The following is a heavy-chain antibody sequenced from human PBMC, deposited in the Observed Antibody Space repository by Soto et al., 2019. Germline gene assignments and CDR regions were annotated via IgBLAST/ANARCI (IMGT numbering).Heavy chain of an antibody. J-gene: IGHJ6*03. CDR1: GFTFSDYY. CDR2: ISSSGSTK. D-gene: IGHD6-19*01. CDR3: ARVSSGWAEYYYYYYMDV. Sequence: GGSLRLSCAASGFTFSDYYMSWIRQAPGKGLEWVSYISSSGSTKYYVDSVKGRFTISRDNAKNSLYLQMNSLRAEDTAVYYCARVSSGWAEYYYYYYMDVWGKRTTVIVSS. V-gene: IGHV3-11*04.